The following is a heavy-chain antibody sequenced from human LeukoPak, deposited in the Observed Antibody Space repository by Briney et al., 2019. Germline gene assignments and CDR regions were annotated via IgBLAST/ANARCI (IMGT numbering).Heavy chain of an antibody. D-gene: IGHD4-17*01. CDR2: ISYDGSNK. Sequence: GGSLSLSCAASGFPFSSYGMHWVRQAPGKGLEWVAVISYDGSNKYYADSVKGRFTISRDNSKNTLYLQMNSLRAEDTAVYYCAKASDYGDYADYWGQGTLVTVSS. J-gene: IGHJ4*02. CDR3: AKASDYGDYADY. CDR1: GFPFSSYG. V-gene: IGHV3-30*18.